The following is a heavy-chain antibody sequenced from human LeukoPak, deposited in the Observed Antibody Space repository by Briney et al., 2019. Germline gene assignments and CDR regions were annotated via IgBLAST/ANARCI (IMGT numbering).Heavy chain of an antibody. J-gene: IGHJ4*02. CDR1: GGSFSGHY. CDR2: INHSGST. D-gene: IGHD5-18*01. V-gene: IGHV4-34*01. CDR3: ARDRQLWSI. Sequence: PSETLSLTCAVYGGSFSGHYWSWIRQPPGKGLEWIGEINHSGSTNYNPSLKSRVTISVDTSKNQFSLKLSSVTAADTAVYYCARDRQLWSIWGQGTLVTVSS.